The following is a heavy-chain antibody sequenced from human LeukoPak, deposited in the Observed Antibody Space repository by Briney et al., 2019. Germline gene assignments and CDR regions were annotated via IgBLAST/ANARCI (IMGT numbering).Heavy chain of an antibody. J-gene: IGHJ6*03. V-gene: IGHV3-30*02. CDR3: AKDGVVVVAATYYYYYYMDV. D-gene: IGHD2-15*01. CDR2: IRYDGSNK. CDR1: GFTFSSYG. Sequence: GGSLRLSCAASGFTFSSYGMHWVRQAPGKGLEWVAFIRYDGSNKYYADSVKGRFTISRDNSKNTLYLQMNSLRAEDTAVYYCAKDGVVVVAATYYYYYYMDVWGKGTTVTISS.